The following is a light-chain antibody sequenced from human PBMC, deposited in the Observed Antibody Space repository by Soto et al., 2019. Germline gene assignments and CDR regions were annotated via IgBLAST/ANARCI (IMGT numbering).Light chain of an antibody. J-gene: IGLJ2*01. CDR3: SSYAGSNKFVV. CDR1: SSDVGGYND. Sequence: QSALTQPPSASRSPGQSVTISCTGTSSDVGGYNDVSWYQQHPGKAPKLMIYEVSKRPSGVPDCFSGSKSGNTASLTVSGLQAEDEADYYCSSYAGSNKFVVFGGGTKLTVL. V-gene: IGLV2-8*01. CDR2: EVS.